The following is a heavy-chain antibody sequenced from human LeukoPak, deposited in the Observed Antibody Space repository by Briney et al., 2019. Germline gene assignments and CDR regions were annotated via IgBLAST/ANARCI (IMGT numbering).Heavy chain of an antibody. D-gene: IGHD2-8*02. CDR3: ARLLTGTEDY. CDR1: GGSISSSSYY. Sequence: SETLSLTCTVSGGSISSSSYYWGWISQPPGKDLEGIGSIYYSWSTSYNPYLKTPVTISIDTSKHQFSLKLSSVTAADTAVYYCARLLTGTEDYWGKGTLVTVSS. CDR2: IYYSWST. J-gene: IGHJ4*02. V-gene: IGHV4-39*01.